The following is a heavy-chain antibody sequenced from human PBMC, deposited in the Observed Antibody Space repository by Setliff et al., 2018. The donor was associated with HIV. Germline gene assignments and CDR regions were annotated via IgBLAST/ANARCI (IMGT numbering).Heavy chain of an antibody. J-gene: IGHJ4*02. CDR3: AREEISYYFDY. CDR1: GFSLSTYS. V-gene: IGHV3-48*04. CDR2: ISSDSRTT. Sequence: GGSLRLSCIASGFSLSTYSMNWVRQAPGKGLEWISYISSDSRTTYYAVSVKGRFTISRDNAKNSLYLQMNSLRAEDTAVYYCAREEISYYFDYWGQGTLVTVSS.